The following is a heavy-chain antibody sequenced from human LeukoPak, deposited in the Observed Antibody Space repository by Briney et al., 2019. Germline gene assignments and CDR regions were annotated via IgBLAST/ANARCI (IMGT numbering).Heavy chain of an antibody. CDR3: ARGPSGSYPGYYYYYYMDV. Sequence: QAGGSLSLSCAASGFTFSSYDMHWVRQATGKGMEWVSAIGTAGDTYYPGSVKGRFTISRENAKNSLYLQMNSLRAGDTAVYYCARGPSGSYPGYYYYYYMDVWGKGTTVTVSS. V-gene: IGHV3-13*01. J-gene: IGHJ6*03. CDR2: IGTAGDT. CDR1: GFTFSSYD. D-gene: IGHD1-26*01.